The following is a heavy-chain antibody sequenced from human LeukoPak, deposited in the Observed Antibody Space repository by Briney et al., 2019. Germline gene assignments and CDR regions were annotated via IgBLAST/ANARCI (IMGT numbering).Heavy chain of an antibody. Sequence: PSETLSLTCTVSGGSISSYYWSWIRQPPGKGLEWIGYIYYSGSTNYNPSLKSRVAISVDTSKNQFSLKLSSVTAADTAVYYCAREGPPGSVDYWGQGTLVTVSS. CDR3: AREGPPGSVDY. V-gene: IGHV4-59*01. J-gene: IGHJ4*02. CDR1: GGSISSYY. D-gene: IGHD6-25*01. CDR2: IYYSGST.